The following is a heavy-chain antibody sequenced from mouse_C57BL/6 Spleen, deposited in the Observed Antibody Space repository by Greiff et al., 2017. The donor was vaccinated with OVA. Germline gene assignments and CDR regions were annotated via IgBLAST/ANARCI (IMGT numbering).Heavy chain of an antibody. Sequence: QVQLQQPGAELVKPGASVKLSCKASGYTFTSYWMHWVKQRPGQGLEWIGMIHPNSGSTNYNEKFKRKATLTVDKSSSTAYMQLSSLTSEYSAVYYCAKETGTPYLDYWGQGTTLTVSS. CDR3: AKETGTPYLDY. D-gene: IGHD4-1*01. J-gene: IGHJ2*01. CDR1: GYTFTSYW. CDR2: IHPNSGST. V-gene: IGHV1-64*01.